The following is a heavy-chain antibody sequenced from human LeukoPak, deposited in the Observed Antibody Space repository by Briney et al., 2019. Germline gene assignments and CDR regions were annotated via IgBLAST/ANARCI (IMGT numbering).Heavy chain of an antibody. V-gene: IGHV1-46*01. CDR3: AKDFFDIVVVPAAIPDAFVI. CDR2: INPSGGST. Sequence: ASVKVSCKASGYTFTSYYMHWVRQAPGQGLEWMGIINPSGGSTSYAQKFQGRVTMTRDTSTSTVYMELSSLRSEDTAVYYCAKDFFDIVVVPAAIPDAFVIWGQGTMVTVSS. J-gene: IGHJ3*02. D-gene: IGHD2-2*02. CDR1: GYTFTSYY.